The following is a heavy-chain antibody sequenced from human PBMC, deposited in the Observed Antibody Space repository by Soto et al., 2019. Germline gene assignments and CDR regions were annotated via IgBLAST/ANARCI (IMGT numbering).Heavy chain of an antibody. CDR2: LFYSWST. CDR1: GGSFISGNYF. CDR3: ARAVPTTMRKGRPWFDI. V-gene: IGHV4-31*03. D-gene: IGHD3-22*01. J-gene: IGHJ5*02. Sequence: QVQLQESGPGLVKPSQTLSLTCTVSGGSFISGNYFWAWISQQPGKGLEWFGYLFYSWSTYYNPSLKSRLCISLDTSKNQFSLILSSVTAAATAVYYCARAVPTTMRKGRPWFDIWGQGTLVTVSS.